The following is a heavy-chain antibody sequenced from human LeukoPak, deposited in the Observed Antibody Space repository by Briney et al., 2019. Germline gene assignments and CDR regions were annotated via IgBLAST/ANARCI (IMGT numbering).Heavy chain of an antibody. CDR1: GFSLNSVRMG. Sequence: SGPTLVNPTETLTLTCTFSGFSLNSVRMGVSWIRQPPGKALEWLAHIFSNDEKSYSTSLKSRLTISKDTSKSQVVLTMTNMDPVDTATYYCARIMWFGELRGWDVWGKGTAVTVSS. CDR3: ARIMWFGELRGWDV. V-gene: IGHV2-26*01. D-gene: IGHD3-10*01. CDR2: IFSNDEK. J-gene: IGHJ6*04.